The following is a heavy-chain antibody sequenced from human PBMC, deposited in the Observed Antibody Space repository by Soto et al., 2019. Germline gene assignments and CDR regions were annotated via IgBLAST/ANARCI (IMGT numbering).Heavy chain of an antibody. CDR1: GFTFSSYW. CDR3: ARDLLITIFGVVIPDYYGMDV. CDR2: IKQDGSEK. D-gene: IGHD3-3*01. V-gene: IGHV3-7*03. J-gene: IGHJ6*02. Sequence: GGSLRLSCAASGFTFSSYWMSWVRQAPGKGLEWVANIKQDGSEKYYVDSVKGRFTISRDNAKNSLYLQMNSLRAEDTAVYYCARDLLITIFGVVIPDYYGMDVWGQGTTVTVSS.